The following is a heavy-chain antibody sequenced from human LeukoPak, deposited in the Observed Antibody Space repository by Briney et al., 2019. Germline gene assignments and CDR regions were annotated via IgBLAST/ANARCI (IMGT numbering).Heavy chain of an antibody. D-gene: IGHD3-9*01. CDR3: ARGADAYDILTGNPFDY. J-gene: IGHJ4*02. CDR2: ISSSSSYT. V-gene: IGHV3-11*06. CDR1: GFPFSDYY. Sequence: GGSLRLSCAASGFPFSDYYMSWIRQAPGKGLEWVSYISSSSSYTNYADSVKGRFTISRDNAKNSLYLQMNSLRAEDTAVYYCARGADAYDILTGNPFDYWGQGTLATVSS.